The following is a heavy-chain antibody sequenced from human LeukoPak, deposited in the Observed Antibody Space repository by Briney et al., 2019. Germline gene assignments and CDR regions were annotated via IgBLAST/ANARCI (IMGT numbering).Heavy chain of an antibody. D-gene: IGHD6-19*01. CDR1: GFTFDDYA. CDR3: AKDWGSGWYSQKYGVFDL. J-gene: IGHJ3*01. V-gene: IGHV3-9*01. CDR2: ISWNSGSI. Sequence: GGSLRLSCAASGFTFDDYAMHWVRQAPGKGLEWVSGISWNSGSIAYADSVKGRFTISRDNARNSLYLQMNSLRAEDTALYYCAKDWGSGWYSQKYGVFDLWGQGTMVTVSS.